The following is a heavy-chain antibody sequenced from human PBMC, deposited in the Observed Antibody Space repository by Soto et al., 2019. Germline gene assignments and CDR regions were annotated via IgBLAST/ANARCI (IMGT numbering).Heavy chain of an antibody. V-gene: IGHV1-18*01. CDR1: GYTFTSYG. D-gene: IGHD2-2*01. CDR2: ISAYNGNT. CDR3: ARAEPYCSSTSCHPDFDY. J-gene: IGHJ4*02. Sequence: QVPLVQSGAEVKKPGASVKVSCKASGYTFTSYGISWVRQAPGQGLEWMGWISAYNGNTNYAQKLQGRVTMTTDTSTSTAYMELRSLRSDDTAVYYCARAEPYCSSTSCHPDFDYWGQGTLVTVSS.